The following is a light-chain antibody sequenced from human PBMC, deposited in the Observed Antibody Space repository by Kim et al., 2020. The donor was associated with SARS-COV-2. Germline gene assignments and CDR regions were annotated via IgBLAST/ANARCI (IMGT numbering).Light chain of an antibody. CDR1: SSDVVSYNL. V-gene: IGLV2-23*02. Sequence: QSVVTQPASVSGSPGQSITISCTGTSSDVVSYNLVSWYQQHPGKAPKLMIYEVSKRPSGVSNRFSGSKSGNTASLTMSGLQAEDEADYYCCSYAGSSWVFGGGTQLTVL. J-gene: IGLJ3*02. CDR2: EVS. CDR3: CSYAGSSWV.